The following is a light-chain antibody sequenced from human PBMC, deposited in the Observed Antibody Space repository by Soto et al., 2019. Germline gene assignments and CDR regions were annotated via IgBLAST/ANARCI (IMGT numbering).Light chain of an antibody. V-gene: IGKV3-15*01. Sequence: EIMMTQSPATLSVSPGERATLSCRASQSVSNNLAWYQQKPGQAPRLLIYYASTRATGIPARLSGSGSGTEFTLTISSLQSEDFALYYCQQYNIWPPITFGQGTRLEIK. CDR1: QSVSNN. CDR2: YAS. CDR3: QQYNIWPPIT. J-gene: IGKJ5*01.